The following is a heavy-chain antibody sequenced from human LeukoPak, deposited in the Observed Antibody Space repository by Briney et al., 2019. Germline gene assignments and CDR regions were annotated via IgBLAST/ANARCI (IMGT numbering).Heavy chain of an antibody. D-gene: IGHD5-18*01. CDR3: ARDNGSGYTYGYEHYYYYIDV. J-gene: IGHJ6*03. CDR2: ISSSGSTI. V-gene: IGHV3-11*01. Sequence: GGSLRLSCAASGFTFSDYYMSWIRQAPGKGLEWVSYISSSGSTIYYADSVKGRFTISRDNAKNSLYLQMNSLRAEDTAVYYCARDNGSGYTYGYEHYYYYIDVWGKGTTVTVSS. CDR1: GFTFSDYY.